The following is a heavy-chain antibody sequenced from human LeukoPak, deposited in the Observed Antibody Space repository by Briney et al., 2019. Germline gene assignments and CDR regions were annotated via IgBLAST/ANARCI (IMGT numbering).Heavy chain of an antibody. CDR1: GGSFNTYY. V-gene: IGHV4-4*07. CDR2: VYTTGTT. CDR3: ARDFDY. Sequence: SGTVSLTCTVSGGSFNTYYWSWIRQSAGKGLEWIGRVYTTGTTNYNPSLKSRVTMSVDTSKNQFSLKLNPVTAADTAVYYCARDFDYWGQGTLVTVSS. J-gene: IGHJ4*02.